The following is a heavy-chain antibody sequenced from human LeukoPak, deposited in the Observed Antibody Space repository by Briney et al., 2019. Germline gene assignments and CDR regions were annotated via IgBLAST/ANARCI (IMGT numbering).Heavy chain of an antibody. V-gene: IGHV4-31*03. CDR2: IYYSGST. J-gene: IGHJ4*02. CDR3: ARAGGFFSPFGY. Sequence: ASETLSLTCTVPGGSISSGGYYWSWIRQHPGDGLEWIGYIYYSGSTYYNPSLKSRVTISIDTSKNQFSLKLSSVTAADTAVYYCARAGGFFSPFGYWGQGTLVTVSS. D-gene: IGHD3-16*01. CDR1: GGSISSGGYY.